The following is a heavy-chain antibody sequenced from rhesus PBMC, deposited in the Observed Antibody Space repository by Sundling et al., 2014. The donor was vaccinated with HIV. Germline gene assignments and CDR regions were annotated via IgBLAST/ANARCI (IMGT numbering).Heavy chain of an antibody. CDR1: GFTFSSYA. D-gene: IGHD3-3*01. CDR3: TKDHHNIWTGVYDYGLES. J-gene: IGHJ6*01. Sequence: EVRLVETGGGLVQPGGSVKLSCAASGFTFSSYAMSWVRQTPGLGLEWVSGINSGGSTTYYAASVKGRFTISRDNSKNTLSLEMNSLRVEDTAVYYCTKDHHNIWTGVYDYGLESWGQGVVVTVSS. CDR2: INSGGSTT. V-gene: IGHV3S42*01.